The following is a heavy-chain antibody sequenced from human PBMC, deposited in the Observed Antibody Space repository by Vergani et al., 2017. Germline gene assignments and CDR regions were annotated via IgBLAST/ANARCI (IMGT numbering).Heavy chain of an antibody. CDR1: GGSISSYY. V-gene: IGHV4-59*01. Sequence: QVQLQESGPGLVKPSETLSLTCTVSGGSISSYYWSWTRQPPGKGLEWIGYIYYSGSTNYNPSLKSRVTISVDTSKNQFSLKLSSVTAADTAVYYCARGDSSEDPRYYYYYMDVWGKGTTVTVSS. D-gene: IGHD6-25*01. CDR2: IYYSGST. CDR3: ARGDSSEDPRYYYYYMDV. J-gene: IGHJ6*03.